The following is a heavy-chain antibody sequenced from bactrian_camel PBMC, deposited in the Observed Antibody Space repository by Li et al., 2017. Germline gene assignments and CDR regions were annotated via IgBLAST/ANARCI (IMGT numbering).Heavy chain of an antibody. CDR2: ISWGGDKS. CDR3: AADWRPSRMGYSY. CDR1: GFNFDDYA. J-gene: IGHJ4*01. D-gene: IGHD5*01. V-gene: IGHV3-1*01. Sequence: DVQPVESGGVLVQPGGSLRLSCAASGFNFDDYAMGWVRQAVGKGLEWVSTISWGGDKSNYADSVDGRFTISKDNAKNTLYLQMNSLKPEDTAVYYCAADWRPSRMGYSYWGQGTQVTVS.